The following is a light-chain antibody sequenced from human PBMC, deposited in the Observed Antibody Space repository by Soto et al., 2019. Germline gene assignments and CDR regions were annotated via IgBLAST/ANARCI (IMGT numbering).Light chain of an antibody. CDR3: QQRSNWPKT. Sequence: QSVLTQPASVSGSPGQSITISCTGTSSDVGGYNYVSWYQQHTGKAPKLMIFEVSNRPSGVSNRFSGSKSGNTASLTISGLQTEDEADYYCQQRSNWPKTFGQGT. V-gene: IGLV2-14*01. CDR1: SSDVGGYNY. CDR2: EVS. J-gene: IGLJ3*02.